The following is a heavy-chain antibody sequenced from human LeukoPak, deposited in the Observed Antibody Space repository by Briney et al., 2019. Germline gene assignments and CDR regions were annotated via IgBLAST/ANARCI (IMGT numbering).Heavy chain of an antibody. CDR1: GGTFSSYA. D-gene: IGHD6-13*01. Sequence: SVKVSCKASGGTFSSYAISWVRQAPGQGLEWMGGIIPIFGTANYAQKFQGRVTITTDESTSTAYMELSSLRSEDTAVYYCARDGRKVIAAAFWFDPWGQGTLVTVS. CDR3: ARDGRKVIAAAFWFDP. V-gene: IGHV1-69*05. CDR2: IIPIFGTA. J-gene: IGHJ5*02.